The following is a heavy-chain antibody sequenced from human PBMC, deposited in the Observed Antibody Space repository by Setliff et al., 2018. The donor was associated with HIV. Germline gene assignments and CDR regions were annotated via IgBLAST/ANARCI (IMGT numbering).Heavy chain of an antibody. J-gene: IGHJ2*01. CDR3: ARDEAIEGALTYFDL. CDR2: ISTSSSEI. CDR1: GFTFNTYH. Sequence: PGGSLRLSCAASGFTFNTYHMNWVRQAPGKGLEWVASISTSSSEIHYADSVKDRFAISRDNAKNSLYLQLNSLRAEDTAVYYCARDEAIEGALTYFDLWGRGTLVTVSS. D-gene: IGHD1-26*01. V-gene: IGHV3-21*01.